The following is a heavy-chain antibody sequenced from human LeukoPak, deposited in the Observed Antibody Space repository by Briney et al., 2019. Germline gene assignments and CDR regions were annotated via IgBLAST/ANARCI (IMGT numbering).Heavy chain of an antibody. CDR1: GFTFSSYG. Sequence: GGSLRLSCAASGFTFSSYGMHGVPQAPGKGVEGVAVISYEGSNKYYADPVKGRLTISRDNSKNTPYLQMNSLRAEDTAVYYCAKDPRGCSSTSCYPGYRGQCYLV. D-gene: IGHD2-2*01. J-gene: IGHJ4*02. CDR2: ISYEGSNK. V-gene: IGHV3-30*18. CDR3: AKDPRGCSSTSCYPGY.